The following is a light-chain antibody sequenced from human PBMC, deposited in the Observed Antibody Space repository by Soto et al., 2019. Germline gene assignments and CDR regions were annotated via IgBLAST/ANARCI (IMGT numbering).Light chain of an antibody. V-gene: IGKV3-11*01. CDR2: DAS. Sequence: EIVLTQSPATLSLSPGERATLSCRASQSVSSYLAWYQQKPGQAPRLLIYDASNRATGIPARFSGSGAGTDFPLAIRSLEPEDFAVYYCQQRSNWVTFGPGTKVDIK. J-gene: IGKJ3*01. CDR1: QSVSSY. CDR3: QQRSNWVT.